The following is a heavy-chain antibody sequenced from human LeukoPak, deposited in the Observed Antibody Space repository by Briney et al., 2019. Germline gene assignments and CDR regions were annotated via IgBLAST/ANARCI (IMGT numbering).Heavy chain of an antibody. V-gene: IGHV4-34*01. J-gene: IGHJ6*03. CDR3: ARGQIRYRYYYYYMDV. CDR1: GGSFSGYY. D-gene: IGHD1-14*01. Sequence: SETLSLTCAVYGGSFSGYYWSWIRQPPGKGLEWIGEINHSGSTNYNPSLKSRVTISVDTSKNQFSLKLSSVTAADTAVYYCARGQIRYRYYYYYMDVWGKGTTVTVSS. CDR2: INHSGST.